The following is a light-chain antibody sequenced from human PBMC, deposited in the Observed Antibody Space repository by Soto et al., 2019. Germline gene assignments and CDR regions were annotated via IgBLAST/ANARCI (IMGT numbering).Light chain of an antibody. J-gene: IGKJ1*01. CDR2: GTS. Sequence: EIVMTQSPATLSLSPGERATLSCRASQSVNSNLAWYQQKAGQAPRLLIYGTSTRAAGIPARFSGSGSGTEFTLTISSLQPEDFATYYCQHYNSYWTFAQGTKVDIK. CDR3: QHYNSYWT. CDR1: QSVNSN. V-gene: IGKV3-15*01.